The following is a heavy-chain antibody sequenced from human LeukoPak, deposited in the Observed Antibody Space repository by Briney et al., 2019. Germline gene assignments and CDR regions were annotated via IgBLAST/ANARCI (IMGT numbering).Heavy chain of an antibody. Sequence: PSETLSLTCAGNGGSFSCYYWSWIRQPPAKGLEWMGEINHSGSTNYNPSLKSRVTISVDTSKNQFSLKLSSVTAADTAVYYCARITIFGVATRLYYFDYWGQGTLVTVSS. CDR3: ARITIFGVATRLYYFDY. D-gene: IGHD3-3*01. J-gene: IGHJ4*02. CDR1: GGSFSCYY. CDR2: INHSGST. V-gene: IGHV4-34*01.